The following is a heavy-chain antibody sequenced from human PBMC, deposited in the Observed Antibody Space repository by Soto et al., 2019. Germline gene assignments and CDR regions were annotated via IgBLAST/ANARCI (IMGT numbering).Heavy chain of an antibody. Sequence: PSETLSLTCTVSGASISSYYWNWIRQPPGKGLEWIGYIHFSGSTDHHPSLKSRVTISLGTSRNQFSLKLSSVTAADTAVYYCARDTRSYDSSGYFYFDYVGQGALVT. D-gene: IGHD3-22*01. CDR1: GASISSYY. J-gene: IGHJ4*02. V-gene: IGHV4-59*01. CDR2: IHFSGST. CDR3: ARDTRSYDSSGYFYFDY.